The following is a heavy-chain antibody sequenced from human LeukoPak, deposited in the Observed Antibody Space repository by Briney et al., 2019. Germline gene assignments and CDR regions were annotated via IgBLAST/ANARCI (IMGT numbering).Heavy chain of an antibody. J-gene: IGHJ4*02. CDR1: GGSISSGGYY. Sequence: TLSLTCTVSGGSISSGGYYWSWIRQHPGKGLEWIGYIYYSGSTYYNPSLKSRVTISVDTSKNQFSLKLSSVTAADTAVYYCARAPYYYDSSGYSYYFDYWGQGTLVTVSS. D-gene: IGHD3-22*01. CDR2: IYYSGST. CDR3: ARAPYYYDSSGYSYYFDY. V-gene: IGHV4-31*03.